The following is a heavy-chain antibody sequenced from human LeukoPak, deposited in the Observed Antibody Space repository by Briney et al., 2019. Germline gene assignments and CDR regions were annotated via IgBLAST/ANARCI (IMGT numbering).Heavy chain of an antibody. J-gene: IGHJ6*02. CDR1: GYTLTELS. Sequence: ASVKVSCKVSGYTLTELSMHWVRQAPGKGLEWMGGFDPEDGETIYARKFQGRVTMTEDTSTDTAYMELSSLRSEDTAVYYCATGVSSDYGMDVWGQGTTVTVSS. CDR2: FDPEDGET. CDR3: ATGVSSDYGMDV. V-gene: IGHV1-24*01. D-gene: IGHD6-19*01.